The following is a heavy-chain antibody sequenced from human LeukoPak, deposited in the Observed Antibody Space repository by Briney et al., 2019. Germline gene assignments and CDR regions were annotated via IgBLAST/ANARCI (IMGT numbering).Heavy chain of an antibody. Sequence: ASVKVSCTASGYTFTGYYMHWVRQAPGQGLEWMGWINPHNGGTTSAQKFQGRVTMTRDTSISTAYMEVRRLTSDDTAVYYCARANSLYSDSSGFDYWGQGTLVTVSS. CDR3: ARANSLYSDSSGFDY. V-gene: IGHV1-2*02. CDR1: GYTFTGYY. D-gene: IGHD3-22*01. J-gene: IGHJ4*02. CDR2: INPHNGGT.